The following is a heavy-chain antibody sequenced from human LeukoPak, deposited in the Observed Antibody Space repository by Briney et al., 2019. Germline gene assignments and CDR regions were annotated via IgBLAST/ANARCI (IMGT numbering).Heavy chain of an antibody. J-gene: IGHJ4*02. CDR1: GGSISSYY. CDR3: AREVRSSGYSLDY. Sequence: SETLSLTCTVSGGSISSYYWSWIRQPAGKGLEWIGRIYSSGSTNYNPSLKSRVTMSVDTSKNQFSLKLRSVTAVDTAVYYCAREVRSSGYSLDYWGQGTLVTVSS. D-gene: IGHD3-22*01. V-gene: IGHV4-4*07. CDR2: IYSSGST.